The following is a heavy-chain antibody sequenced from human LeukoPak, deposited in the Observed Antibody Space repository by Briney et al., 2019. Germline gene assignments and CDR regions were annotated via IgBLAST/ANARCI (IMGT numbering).Heavy chain of an antibody. V-gene: IGHV4-34*01. J-gene: IGHJ3*02. CDR3: ARVNHTMIVVVAATSLTDAFDI. CDR2: INHSGST. D-gene: IGHD3-22*01. CDR1: GGSFSGYY. Sequence: SETLSLTCAVYGGSFSGYYWSWIRQPPGKGLEWIGEINHSGSTNYNPSLKSRVTISVDTSKNQFSLKLSSVTAADTAVYYCARVNHTMIVVVAATSLTDAFDIWGQGTMVTVSS.